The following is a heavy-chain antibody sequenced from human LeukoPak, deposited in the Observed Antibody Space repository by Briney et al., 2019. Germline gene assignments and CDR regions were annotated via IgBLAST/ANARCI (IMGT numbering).Heavy chain of an antibody. CDR1: GYTFTSYA. J-gene: IGHJ6*03. CDR3: ARAARKTSYYYYYMDV. Sequence: ASVKVSCKASGYTFTSYAMNWVRQAPGQGLEWMGWINTNTGNPTYAQGFTGRFVFSLDTSVSTAYLQISSLKAEDTAVYYCARAARKTSYYYYYMDVWGKGTTVTVSS. V-gene: IGHV7-4-1*02. CDR2: INTNTGNP.